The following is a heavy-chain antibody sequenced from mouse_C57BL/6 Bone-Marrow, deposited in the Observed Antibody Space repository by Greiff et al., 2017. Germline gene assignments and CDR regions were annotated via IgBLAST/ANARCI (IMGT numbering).Heavy chain of an antibody. D-gene: IGHD1-1*01. CDR1: GFTFSDYY. J-gene: IGHJ1*03. CDR2: ISNGGGST. V-gene: IGHV5-12*01. Sequence: EVKLVESGGGLVQPGGSLKLSCAASGFTFSDYYMYWVRQTPEKRLEWVAYISNGGGSTYYPDTVKGRFTISRDNAKNTLYLQMSRLKSEDTAMYYCAGTVVYWYFDVWGTGTTVTVSS. CDR3: AGTVVYWYFDV.